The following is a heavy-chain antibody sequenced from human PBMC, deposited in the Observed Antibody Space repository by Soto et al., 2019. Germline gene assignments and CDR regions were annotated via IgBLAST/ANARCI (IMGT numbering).Heavy chain of an antibody. D-gene: IGHD4-17*01. CDR2: VYYTGDT. J-gene: IGHJ6*02. CDR1: SGPDRSHN. V-gene: IGHV4-59*08. CDR3: VRQGIDYLHGLVDV. Sequence: QVRLQQSGPRLVKPSETLSLTCTVSSGPDRSHNWGWIRQPPGRGLEWIGYVYYTGDTAYNPSLRGRVTISADTSTNDISLTLNSVTAADTAVYYCVRQGIDYLHGLVDVWDQGTTVSVSS.